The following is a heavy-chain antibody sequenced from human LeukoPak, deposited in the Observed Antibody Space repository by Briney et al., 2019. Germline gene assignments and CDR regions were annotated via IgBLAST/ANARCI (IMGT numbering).Heavy chain of an antibody. D-gene: IGHD3-16*01. CDR1: GSSISSGGCY. CDR2: IYYSGST. J-gene: IGHJ4*02. CDR3: ASPGGGPTDY. V-gene: IGHV4-39*01. Sequence: SETLSLTCTVSGSSISSGGCYWGWIRQPPGKGLEWIGSIYYSGSTYYNPSLKSRVTISVDTSKNQFSLKLSSVTAADTAVYYCASPGGGPTDYWGQGTLVTVSS.